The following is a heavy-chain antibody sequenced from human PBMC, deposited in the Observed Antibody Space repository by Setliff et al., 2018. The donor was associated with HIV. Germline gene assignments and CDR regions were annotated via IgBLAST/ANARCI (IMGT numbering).Heavy chain of an antibody. CDR3: ARDPGYTSGSIFHFDY. J-gene: IGHJ4*02. V-gene: IGHV4-4*07. Sequence: SETLSLTCSVSGASMSGFYWNWIRQPAGKGLEWIGRIHSGGSTNHNPSLKSRVTMSVDTSKNHFSLSLSSVTAADTAVYFCARDPGYTSGSIFHFDYWGQGTLVTVSS. CDR1: GASMSGFY. D-gene: IGHD5-18*01. CDR2: IHSGGST.